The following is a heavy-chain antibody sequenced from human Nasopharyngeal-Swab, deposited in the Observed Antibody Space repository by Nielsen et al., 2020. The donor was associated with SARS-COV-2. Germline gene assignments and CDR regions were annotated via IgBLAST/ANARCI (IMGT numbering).Heavy chain of an antibody. CDR2: ISNIGNT. V-gene: IGHV3-23*01. J-gene: IGHJ4*02. CDR1: GFTFSYIS. CDR3: AKAHGSGTSRTLTFNY. D-gene: IGHD2-2*01. Sequence: GESLKISCAASGFTFSYISMKWVLQAPGQGPEWVATISNIGNTHYADSVTGRFIISRDNSKNTLYLQMNSLRVEDTAVYYCAKAHGSGTSRTLTFNYWGQGTLVTVSS.